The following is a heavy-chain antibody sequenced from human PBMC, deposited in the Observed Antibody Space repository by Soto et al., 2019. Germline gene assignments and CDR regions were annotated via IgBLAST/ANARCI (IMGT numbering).Heavy chain of an antibody. V-gene: IGHV3-23*01. J-gene: IGHJ5*02. Sequence: PGGSLRLSCAASGFTFSSYAMSWVRQAPGKGLEWVSAMSGSGSTTYYADSVKGRLTIPRDNAKNSLYLQMNSLRAEDTAVYYCARVYLGNWFGVWGQGTLVTVSS. D-gene: IGHD3-9*01. CDR3: ARVYLGNWFGV. CDR1: GFTFSSYA. CDR2: MSGSGSTT.